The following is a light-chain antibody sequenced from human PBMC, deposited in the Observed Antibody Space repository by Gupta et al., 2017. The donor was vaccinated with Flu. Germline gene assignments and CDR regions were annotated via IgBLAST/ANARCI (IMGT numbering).Light chain of an antibody. J-gene: IGLJ1*01. CDR1: SSDVGGYNS. V-gene: IGLV2-8*01. CDR3: SSYAATKSYV. CDR2: DVT. Sequence: SASGSPGQSVTISCTGTSSDVGGYNSVSWYQQHPGKAPKLMIYDVTKRPSGVPDRFSGSKSGNTASLTVSGLQAEDEADYYCSSYAATKSYVFGTGTKVSVL.